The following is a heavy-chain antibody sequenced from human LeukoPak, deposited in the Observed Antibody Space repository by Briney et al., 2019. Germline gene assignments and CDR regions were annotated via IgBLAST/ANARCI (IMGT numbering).Heavy chain of an antibody. J-gene: IGHJ4*02. Sequence: GGSLRLSCITSGFTFYNYWMHWVRQAPGKGLEWVSRIGRDGSSADYADSVKGRFTISRDNAKNSLYLQMNSLRDEDSAVYYCARDQGIFDYWGQGTLVTVSS. CDR3: ARDQGIFDY. CDR1: GFTFYNYW. V-gene: IGHV3-74*01. CDR2: IGRDGSSA.